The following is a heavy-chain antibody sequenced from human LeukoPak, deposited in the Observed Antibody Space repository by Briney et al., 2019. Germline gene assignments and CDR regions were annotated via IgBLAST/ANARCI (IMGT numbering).Heavy chain of an antibody. V-gene: IGHV4-39*01. CDR3: ARLRGYSYGTSYYYYGMDV. Sequence: SETLSLTCAVSGGSISGYYWGWIRQPTGKGLEGFGSIYYCGSTYYNPSFKSRVTISVDTSKNQFSLKLSSVTAADTAVYYCARLRGYSYGTSYYYYGMDVWGQGTTVTVSS. CDR2: IYYCGST. J-gene: IGHJ6*02. D-gene: IGHD5-18*01. CDR1: GGSISGYY.